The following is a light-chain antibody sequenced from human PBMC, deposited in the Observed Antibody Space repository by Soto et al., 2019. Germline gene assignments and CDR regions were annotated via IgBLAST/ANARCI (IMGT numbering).Light chain of an antibody. J-gene: IGKJ4*01. V-gene: IGKV3-15*01. CDR3: QQYNNWPLT. Sequence: EIVMTQSPATLSLSPGERATLYCRASQSVSASLAWYQQKPGQAPRLLIYGVSTRAPGLPGRFSGSGSGTEFTLTISSLQSEDLAVYCCQQYNNWPLTFGGGTKVDIK. CDR1: QSVSAS. CDR2: GVS.